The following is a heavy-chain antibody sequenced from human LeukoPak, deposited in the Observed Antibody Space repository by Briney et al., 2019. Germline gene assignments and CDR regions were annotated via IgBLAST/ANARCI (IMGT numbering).Heavy chain of an antibody. D-gene: IGHD2-15*01. CDR2: IYYGGST. V-gene: IGHV4-30-4*01. CDR1: GGSISSGDYY. J-gene: IGHJ5*02. Sequence: PSETLSLTCTVSGGSISSGDYYWSWIRQPPGKGLEWIGYIYYGGSTYYNPSLKSRVTISVDTSKNQFSLKLSSVTAADTAVYYCARGPVVVVADNWFDPWGQGTLVTVSS. CDR3: ARGPVVVVADNWFDP.